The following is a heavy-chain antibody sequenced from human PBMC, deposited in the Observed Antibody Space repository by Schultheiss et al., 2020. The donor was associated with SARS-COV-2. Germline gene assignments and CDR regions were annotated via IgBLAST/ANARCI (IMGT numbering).Heavy chain of an antibody. CDR1: GFTFSSYA. V-gene: IGHV3-53*05. J-gene: IGHJ3*02. Sequence: GGSLRLSCAASGFTFSSYAMHWVRQAPGKGLEWVSVIYSGGSTYYADSVKGRFTISRDNSKNTLYLQMNSLRAEDTAVYYCARDPAYGAFDIWGQGTMVTVSS. D-gene: IGHD3-10*01. CDR3: ARDPAYGAFDI. CDR2: IYSGGST.